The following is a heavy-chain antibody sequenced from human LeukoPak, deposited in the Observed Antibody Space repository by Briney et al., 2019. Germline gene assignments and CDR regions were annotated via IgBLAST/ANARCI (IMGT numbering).Heavy chain of an antibody. CDR1: GFTFDGSA. V-gene: IGHV3-20*04. J-gene: IGHJ4*02. D-gene: IGHD6-13*01. CDR3: AREDSSSWYGGGGIFDY. CDR2: INWNGGRT. Sequence: TGGSLRLSCAASGFTFDGSALSWVRHVPGKGLEWVSGINWNGGRTGYADSVKGRFTISRDNAKKSLYLQMNSLRAEDTAVYYCAREDSSSWYGGGGIFDYWGQGTLVTVSS.